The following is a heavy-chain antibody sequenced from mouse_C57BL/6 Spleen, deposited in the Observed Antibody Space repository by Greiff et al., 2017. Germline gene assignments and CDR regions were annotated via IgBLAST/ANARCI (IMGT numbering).Heavy chain of an antibody. CDR2: IYPGSGST. J-gene: IGHJ1*03. CDR1: GYTFTSYW. V-gene: IGHV1-55*01. CDR3: ARAGLYWYFDV. Sequence: QVQLQQPGAELVKPGASVKMSCKASGYTFTSYWITWVKQRPGQGLEWIGDIYPGSGSTNYNGKFKSKATLTVDKSSSTAYMQLSSLTSEDSAVYYCARAGLYWYFDVWGTGTTVTVSS.